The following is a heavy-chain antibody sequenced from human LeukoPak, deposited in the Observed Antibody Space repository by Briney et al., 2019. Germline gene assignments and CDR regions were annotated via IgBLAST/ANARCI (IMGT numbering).Heavy chain of an antibody. J-gene: IGHJ5*02. CDR2: ISGSGGST. D-gene: IGHD2-15*01. V-gene: IGHV3-23*01. Sequence: GGSLRLSCAASGFTFSSYAMSWVRQAPGKGLEWVSAISGSGGSTYYADSVKGRFTISRDNSKNTLYLQMNSLRAEDTAVYYCAKTLLYCSGGSCYPGGGWFDPWGQGTLVTVSS. CDR3: AKTLLYCSGGSCYPGGGWFDP. CDR1: GFTFSSYA.